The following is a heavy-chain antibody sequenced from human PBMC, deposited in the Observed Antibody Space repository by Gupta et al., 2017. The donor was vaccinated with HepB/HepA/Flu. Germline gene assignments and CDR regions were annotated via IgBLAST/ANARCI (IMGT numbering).Heavy chain of an antibody. CDR2: ITQSGNKK. Sequence: EVELLESGGGLVRPGGSLRLSCAVSGFPFSRYGRSWVRKAPGKGLEWVSGITQSGNKKTYAGSVRGRFTISRDNSKNILYLQMNSLTAEDTATYYCAKPYYDWDGYFLELQYWGQGTPVTVSS. J-gene: IGHJ4*02. CDR3: AKPYYDWDGYFLELQY. CDR1: GFPFSRYG. D-gene: IGHD3-16*01. V-gene: IGHV3-23*01.